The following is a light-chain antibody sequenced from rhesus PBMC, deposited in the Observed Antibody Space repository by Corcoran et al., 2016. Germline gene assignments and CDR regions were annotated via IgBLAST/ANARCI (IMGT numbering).Light chain of an antibody. Sequence: DIQMTQSPSSLSASVGDTVTITCRASQGIGRWLAWYQQTPGKAPKLLIYKASSLQSGVPSRFIGSGSGTDFTLTSSSLQSEDFATYHCQQYSSRPYSFGQGTKVEIK. CDR2: KAS. V-gene: IGKV1-22*01. CDR1: QGIGRW. J-gene: IGKJ2*01. CDR3: QQYSSRPYS.